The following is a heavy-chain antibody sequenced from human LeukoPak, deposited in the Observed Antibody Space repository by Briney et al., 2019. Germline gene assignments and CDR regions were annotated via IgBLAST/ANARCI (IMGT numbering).Heavy chain of an antibody. CDR1: GFTISSNY. J-gene: IGHJ4*02. V-gene: IGHV3-66*02. CDR3: ARYDFWNGCFFDY. D-gene: IGHD3/OR15-3a*01. Sequence: TGGSLRLSCAASGFTISSNYMSWVRQAPGKGLEWVSVIYSGGSTYYADSVKGRFTISRDNSKNTLYLQMNSLRAEDTAVYYCARYDFWNGCFFDYWGQGTLVTVSS. CDR2: IYSGGST.